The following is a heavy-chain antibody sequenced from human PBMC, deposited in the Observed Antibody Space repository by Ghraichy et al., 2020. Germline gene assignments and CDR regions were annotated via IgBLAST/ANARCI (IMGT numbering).Heavy chain of an antibody. CDR3: ARHPDCGGDCYSTKLDY. V-gene: IGHV3-23*01. CDR2: ISPSGGRT. D-gene: IGHD2-21*02. CDR1: GFTFSSSA. J-gene: IGHJ4*02. Sequence: SCKASGFTFSSSAMSWVRQAPGKGLEWVSIISPSGGRTFHADSVKGRFTISRDPSTSTLYLQMNSLRAADTAVYFCARHPDCGGDCYSTKLDYWGQGTLVTISS.